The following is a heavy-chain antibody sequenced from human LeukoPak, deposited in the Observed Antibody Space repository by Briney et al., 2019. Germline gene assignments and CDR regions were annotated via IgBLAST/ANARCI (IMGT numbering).Heavy chain of an antibody. J-gene: IGHJ4*02. Sequence: ASVKVSCKASGYTFTSYDINWVRQATGQGLEWMGWMNPNSGNTGYAQKFQGRVTMTRNTSISTAYMELISLKSDDMAVYYCARGVKPQITVTPDYWGQGTLVTVSS. CDR1: GYTFTSYD. D-gene: IGHD4-17*01. V-gene: IGHV1-8*01. CDR2: MNPNSGNT. CDR3: ARGVKPQITVTPDY.